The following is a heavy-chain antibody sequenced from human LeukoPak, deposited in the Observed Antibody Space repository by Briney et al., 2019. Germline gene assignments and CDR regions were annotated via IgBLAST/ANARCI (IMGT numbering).Heavy chain of an antibody. CDR1: GYSITSGYY. CDR2: IYHSGST. CDR3: ARLYLRDHCSSTSCYGLYFDY. J-gene: IGHJ4*02. Sequence: SETLPLTCAVSGYSITSGYYWGWIRQPPGKGLEWIGSIYHSGSTYYNPSLKTRVTISVDTSKNQFSLKLSSVTAADTAVYYCARLYLRDHCSSTSCYGLYFDYWGQGTLVTVSS. V-gene: IGHV4-38-2*01. D-gene: IGHD2-2*01.